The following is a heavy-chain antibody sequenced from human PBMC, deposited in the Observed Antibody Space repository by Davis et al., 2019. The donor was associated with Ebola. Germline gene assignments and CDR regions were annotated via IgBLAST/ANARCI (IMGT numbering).Heavy chain of an antibody. CDR3: ARASWATVGTRWFDP. V-gene: IGHV1-8*01. D-gene: IGHD6-13*01. J-gene: IGHJ5*02. Sequence: AASVKVSCKASGYTFTSYDITWVRHATGQGFEWMGWMNPNSGNTGYAQKFQGRVTMTRDTSTSTAYMELSGLRSEDTAVYYCARASWATVGTRWFDPWGEGTLVTVSS. CDR2: MNPNSGNT. CDR1: GYTFTSYD.